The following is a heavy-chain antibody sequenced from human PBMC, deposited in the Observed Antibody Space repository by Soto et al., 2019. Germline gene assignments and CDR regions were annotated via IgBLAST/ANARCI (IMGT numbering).Heavy chain of an antibody. CDR2: IYYSGST. V-gene: IGHV4-59*01. CDR1: GGSISSYY. CDR3: ARASAAITTVRGGRIYYYYYMDV. J-gene: IGHJ6*03. D-gene: IGHD3-10*01. Sequence: SETLSLTCTVSGGSISSYYWSWIRQPPGKGLEWIGYIYYSGSTNYNPSLKSRVTISVDTSKNQFSLKLSSVTAADTAVYYCARASAAITTVRGGRIYYYYYMDVWGKGTTVTVSS.